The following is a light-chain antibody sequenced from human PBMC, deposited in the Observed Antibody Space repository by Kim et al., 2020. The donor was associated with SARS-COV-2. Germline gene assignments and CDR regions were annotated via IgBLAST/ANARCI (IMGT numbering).Light chain of an antibody. CDR3: CSYARGSTWV. Sequence: QSALTQPASVSGSPGQSITISCTGTSSDVGSYNLVSWYQQHPAKAPKLMIYEVTKRPSGVSNRFSGSKSGNTASLTISGLQAEDEANYYCCSYARGSTWVFGGGTTLTVL. V-gene: IGLV2-23*02. CDR1: SSDVGSYNL. J-gene: IGLJ3*02. CDR2: EVT.